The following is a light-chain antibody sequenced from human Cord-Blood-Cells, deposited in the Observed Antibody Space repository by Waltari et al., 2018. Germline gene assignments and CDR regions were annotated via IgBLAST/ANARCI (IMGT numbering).Light chain of an antibody. CDR1: QSVSSN. CDR3: QQYNNWPRT. J-gene: IGKJ1*01. V-gene: IGKV3-15*01. CDR2: GAS. Sequence: EIVMTQSPATLSVSPGERATLAGRASQSVSSNLAWYQQKPGQAPRLLIYGASTRATGIPARVSGSGSGTEFTLTISSLQSEDFAVYYCQQYNNWPRTFGQGTKVEIK.